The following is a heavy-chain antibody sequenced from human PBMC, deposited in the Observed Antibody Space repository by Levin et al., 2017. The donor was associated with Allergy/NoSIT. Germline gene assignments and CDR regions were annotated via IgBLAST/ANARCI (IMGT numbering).Heavy chain of an antibody. V-gene: IGHV3-23*01. D-gene: IGHD3-10*01. CDR1: GFTFSSHA. J-gene: IGHJ4*02. Sequence: PGGSLRLSCAASGFTFSSHAMSWVRQAPGKGLEWVSGISGSGDNTYYADSVKGRFTISRDNSKNPLYLQMNSLRAEDTPVYYCAKRRGFRESKYLFDYWGQGTLVTVSS. CDR3: AKRRGFRESKYLFDY. CDR2: ISGSGDNT.